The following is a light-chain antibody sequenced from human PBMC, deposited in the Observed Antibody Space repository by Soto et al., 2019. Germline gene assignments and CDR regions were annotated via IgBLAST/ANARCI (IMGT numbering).Light chain of an antibody. CDR1: QSISTW. CDR3: QKYSSAPFA. J-gene: IGKJ5*01. Sequence: DVQMTQSPSTLSASVGDRVTITCRASQSISTWLAWYQQKPGRAPKLLIYAASTLQSGVPSRFSGSGSGTDFTLTISSLQPEDVATYYCQKYSSAPFAFGQGTRLEIK. CDR2: AAS. V-gene: IGKV1-27*01.